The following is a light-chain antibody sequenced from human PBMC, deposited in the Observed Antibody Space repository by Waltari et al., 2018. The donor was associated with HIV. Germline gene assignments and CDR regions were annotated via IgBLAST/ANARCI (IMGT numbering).Light chain of an antibody. J-gene: IGLJ1*01. Sequence: SYVLAQPPSVSVAPGQTARIPCGGNNIGGKRVNWYQQKPGQAPVVVIYYDSDRPSGIPELFSGSNSGNTATLTISRVEAGDEADYYCQVWDSSSDAYVFGTGTKVTVL. CDR1: NIGGKR. CDR3: QVWDSSSDAYV. CDR2: YDS. V-gene: IGLV3-21*04.